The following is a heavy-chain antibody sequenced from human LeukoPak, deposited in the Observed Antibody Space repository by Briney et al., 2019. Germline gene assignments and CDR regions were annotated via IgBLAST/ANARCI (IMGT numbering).Heavy chain of an antibody. V-gene: IGHV4-39*01. D-gene: IGHD6-13*01. J-gene: IGHJ4*02. CDR1: GGSISSSSYY. Sequence: TASETLSLTCTVSGGSISSSSYYWGWIRQPPGKGLEWIGSIYYSGSTYYNPSLKSRVTISVDTSKNQFSLKLSSVTAADTAVYYCGRSGRKGKLAAAALWGQGTLVTVSS. CDR2: IYYSGST. CDR3: GRSGRKGKLAAAAL.